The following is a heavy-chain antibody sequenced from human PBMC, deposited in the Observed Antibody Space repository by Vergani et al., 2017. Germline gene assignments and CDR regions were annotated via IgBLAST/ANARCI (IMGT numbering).Heavy chain of an antibody. CDR1: GFTFSSYS. D-gene: IGHD7-27*01. J-gene: IGHJ6*02. V-gene: IGHV3-21*01. Sequence: EVQLVESGGGLVQPGGSLRLSCAASGFTFSSYSMNWVRQAPGKGLEWVSSISSSSSYIYYADSVKGRFTISRDNAKNSLYLQMNSLRAEDTAVYYCARDDRPTNWGSRPYYYYGMDVWGQGTTVTVSS. CDR3: ARDDRPTNWGSRPYYYYGMDV. CDR2: ISSSSSYI.